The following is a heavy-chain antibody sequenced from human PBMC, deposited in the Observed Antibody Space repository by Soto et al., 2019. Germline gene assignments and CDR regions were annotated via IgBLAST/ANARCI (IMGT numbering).Heavy chain of an antibody. CDR2: IYYSGST. CDR1: VASISSGGYY. J-gene: IGHJ5*02. D-gene: IGHD3-22*01. CDR3: ARESKYDTSGYPTWFAP. V-gene: IGHV4-31*03. Sequence: QVQLQESGPGLVKPSQTLSLTCTVSVASISSGGYYWSWIRQHPGEGLEWIGYIYYSGSTSYNPSLKSRVTRAVDTSKNQFSLKLNSVTDADTAVYYCARESKYDTSGYPTWFAPWGEGTLVTVSS.